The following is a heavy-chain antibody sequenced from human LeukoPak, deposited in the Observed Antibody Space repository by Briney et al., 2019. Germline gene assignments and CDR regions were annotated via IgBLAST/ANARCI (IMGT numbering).Heavy chain of an antibody. Sequence: SETLSLTCTVSGGSISSYYWSWIRQPPGKGLEWIGYIYYSGSTNYNPSLKSRVTISVDTSKNQFSLKLSSVTAADTAVYYCAKGLQWGTFDYWGQGTLVTVSS. J-gene: IGHJ4*02. V-gene: IGHV4-59*01. CDR2: IYYSGST. D-gene: IGHD2-8*01. CDR1: GGSISSYY. CDR3: AKGLQWGTFDY.